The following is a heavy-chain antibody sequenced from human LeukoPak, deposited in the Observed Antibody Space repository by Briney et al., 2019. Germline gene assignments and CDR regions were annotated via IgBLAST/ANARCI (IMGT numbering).Heavy chain of an antibody. Sequence: SVKVSCKASGGTFSSYAISLVRQAPGQGFEWMGRIIHIFGTANYAQKFQGRVTITTDESTSTAYMELSSLRSEDTAVYYCARRLNYYDSSGYPSSSDYWGQGTLVTVSS. CDR1: GGTFSSYA. V-gene: IGHV1-69*05. J-gene: IGHJ4*02. CDR2: IIHIFGTA. D-gene: IGHD3-22*01. CDR3: ARRLNYYDSSGYPSSSDY.